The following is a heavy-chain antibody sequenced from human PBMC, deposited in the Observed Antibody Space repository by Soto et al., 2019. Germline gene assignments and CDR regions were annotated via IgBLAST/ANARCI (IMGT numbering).Heavy chain of an antibody. V-gene: IGHV3-74*01. CDR1: GFTFSAYW. D-gene: IGHD6-13*01. J-gene: IGHJ4*02. CDR3: ARGGAGRPDY. Sequence: GWSLRLPCAVSGFTFSAYWMHWVGQVPGKGLAWLSRISADGSTATYAASVKGRFFIPSDNAKNSLYLEMHTLRDDDTAVYYCARGGAGRPDYWAQGTLVTVYS. CDR2: ISADGSTA.